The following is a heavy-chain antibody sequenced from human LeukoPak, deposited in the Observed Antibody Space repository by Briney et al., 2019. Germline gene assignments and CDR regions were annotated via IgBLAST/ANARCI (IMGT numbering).Heavy chain of an antibody. CDR2: IKQDGSKK. D-gene: IGHD1-1*01. CDR3: TRVGYIDEGIDY. V-gene: IGHV3-7*04. J-gene: IGHJ4*02. CDR1: GFPFSSYW. Sequence: GGSLRLSCVASGFPFSSYWMTWVRQAPGKGLEWVANIKQDGSKKSYVDSVKGRFTIARDNAKNSLYLQMNSLRADDTAIYYCTRVGYIDEGIDYWGQGTLVTVSS.